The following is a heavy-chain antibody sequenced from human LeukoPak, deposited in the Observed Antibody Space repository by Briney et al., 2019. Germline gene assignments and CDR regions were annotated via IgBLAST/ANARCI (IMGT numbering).Heavy chain of an antibody. D-gene: IGHD5-24*01. Sequence: SETLSLTCTVPGGSISSSNYYWDWIRQPPGKGLEWIGNIYYRGSTSYNPSLRSRVTISVDTSKNQFSLKLSSVTAADTAVYYCARQDGRGRPNAFDYWGQGILVTVSS. CDR1: GGSISSSNYY. CDR3: ARQDGRGRPNAFDY. V-gene: IGHV4-39*01. J-gene: IGHJ4*02. CDR2: IYYRGST.